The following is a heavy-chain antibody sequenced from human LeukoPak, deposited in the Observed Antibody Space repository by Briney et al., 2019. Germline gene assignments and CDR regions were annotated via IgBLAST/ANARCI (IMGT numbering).Heavy chain of an antibody. V-gene: IGHV3-30-3*01. CDR3: ARDEKPHYYDSSGTFDY. Sequence: PWGSLRLSCAASGFTFSSYAMHWVRQAPGKGLEWVAVISYDGSNKYYADSVKGRFTISKDNSKNTVYLQMNSLRAEDTAVYYCARDEKPHYYDSSGTFDYWGQGTLVTVSS. J-gene: IGHJ4*02. D-gene: IGHD3-22*01. CDR1: GFTFSSYA. CDR2: ISYDGSNK.